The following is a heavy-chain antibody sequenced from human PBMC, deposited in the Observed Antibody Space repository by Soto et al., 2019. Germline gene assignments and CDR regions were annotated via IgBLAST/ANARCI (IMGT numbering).Heavy chain of an antibody. CDR3: ARGLPWSQTYYDIPEQYYFDY. CDR1: GYTFTSYD. J-gene: IGHJ4*02. CDR2: MNPNSGNT. V-gene: IGHV1-8*01. Sequence: ASVKVSCKASGYTFTSYDINWVRQATGQGLEWMGWMNPNSGNTGYAQKFQGRVTMTRNTSISTAYMELSSLRSEDTAVYYCARGLPWSQTYYDIPEQYYFDYWGQGTLVTVSS. D-gene: IGHD3-9*01.